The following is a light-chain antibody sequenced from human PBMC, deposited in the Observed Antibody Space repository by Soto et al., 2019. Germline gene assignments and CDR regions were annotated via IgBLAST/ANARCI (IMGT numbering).Light chain of an antibody. Sequence: QSALTQPPSASGSPGQSVTISCTGTSTDIGNYDSVSWYQHHPGKAPQFVIYEVNKRPSGVPDRFSGSKSGNTASLTVSGLQAEDEGDYYCSSYAGSNNYVFGTGTKVTVL. J-gene: IGLJ1*01. CDR3: SSYAGSNNYV. CDR2: EVN. CDR1: STDIGNYDS. V-gene: IGLV2-8*01.